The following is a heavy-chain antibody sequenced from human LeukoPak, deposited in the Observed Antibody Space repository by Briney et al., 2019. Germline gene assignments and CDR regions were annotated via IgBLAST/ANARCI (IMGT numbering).Heavy chain of an antibody. CDR1: GGSISSYY. J-gene: IGHJ4*02. V-gene: IGHV4-59*08. Sequence: SETLSLTCTVSGGSISSYYWSWIRQPPGKGLEWIGYIYYSGSTNYNPSLKSRVTISVDTSKNQFSLKLSSVTAADTAVYYCARQTYYYDSGGYAYYFDYWGQGTLVTVSS. D-gene: IGHD3-22*01. CDR2: IYYSGST. CDR3: ARQTYYYDSGGYAYYFDY.